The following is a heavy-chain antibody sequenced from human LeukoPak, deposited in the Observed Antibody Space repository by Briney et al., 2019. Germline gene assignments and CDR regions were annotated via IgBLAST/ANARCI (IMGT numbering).Heavy chain of an antibody. V-gene: IGHV5-51*01. CDR1: GYSFTSYW. CDR2: IYPGDSDT. J-gene: IGHJ4*02. Sequence: GESLQISCKGSGYSFTSYWIGWVRQMPGKGREWMGIIYPGDSDTRYSPSFQGQVTISADKSISTAYLQWSSLKASDTAMYYCARQVIAAAGTDYFDYWGQGTLVTVSS. CDR3: ARQVIAAAGTDYFDY. D-gene: IGHD6-13*01.